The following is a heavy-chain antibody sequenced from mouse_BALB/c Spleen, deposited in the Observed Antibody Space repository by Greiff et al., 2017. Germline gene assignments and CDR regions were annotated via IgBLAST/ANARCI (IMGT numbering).Heavy chain of an antibody. J-gene: IGHJ4*01. D-gene: IGHD1-1*01. CDR2: IWSGGST. CDR1: GFSLTSYG. Sequence: VKLMESGPGLVQPSQSLSITCTVSGFSLTSYGVHWVRQSPGKGLEWLGVIWSGGSTDYNAAFISRLSISKDNSKSQVFFKMNSLQADDTAIYYCASYYYGSSSYYAMDYWGQGTSVTVSS. CDR3: ASYYYGSSSYYAMDY. V-gene: IGHV2-4-1*01.